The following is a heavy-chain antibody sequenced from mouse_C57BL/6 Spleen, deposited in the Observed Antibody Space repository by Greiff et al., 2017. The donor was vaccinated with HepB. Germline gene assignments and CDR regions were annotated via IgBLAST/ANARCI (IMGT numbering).Heavy chain of an antibody. CDR1: GYTFTGYW. J-gene: IGHJ2*01. CDR3: ARRGVYYYGSSPFDY. V-gene: IGHV1-9*01. CDR2: ILPGSGST. Sequence: VQLQQSGAELMKPGASVKLSCKATGYTFTGYWIEWVKQRPGHGLEWIGEILPGSGSTNYNEKFKGKATFTADTSSNTSYMQLSSLTTEDSAIYYCARRGVYYYGSSPFDYWGQGTTLTVSS. D-gene: IGHD1-1*01.